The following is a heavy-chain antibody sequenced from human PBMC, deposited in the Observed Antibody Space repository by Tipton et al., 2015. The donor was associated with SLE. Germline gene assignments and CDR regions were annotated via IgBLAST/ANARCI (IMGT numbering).Heavy chain of an antibody. D-gene: IGHD3-22*01. V-gene: IGHV4-61*01. Sequence: LRLSCTVSGGSVSSGSSYWSWIRQPPGKGLEWIGYIYYSGSTNYNPSLKSRVTISVDTSKNQFSLKLSSVTAADTAVYYCATDSSGYYYLDYWGQGTLVTVSS. CDR3: ATDSSGYYYLDY. CDR1: GGSVSSGSSY. J-gene: IGHJ4*02. CDR2: IYYSGST.